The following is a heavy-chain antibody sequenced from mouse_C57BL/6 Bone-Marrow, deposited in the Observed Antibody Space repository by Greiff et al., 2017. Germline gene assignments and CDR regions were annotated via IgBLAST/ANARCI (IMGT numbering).Heavy chain of an antibody. Sequence: VQLQQSGAELVRPGASVKLSCTASGFNIKDDYMHWVKQRPEQGLEGIGWIDPENGDTEYASKFQGKATITADTSSNTAYLQLSSLTSEDTAVYYCTTSSGDGDYWGQGTTLTVSS. CDR2: IDPENGDT. CDR3: TTSSGDGDY. V-gene: IGHV14-4*01. D-gene: IGHD6-1*01. CDR1: GFNIKDDY. J-gene: IGHJ2*01.